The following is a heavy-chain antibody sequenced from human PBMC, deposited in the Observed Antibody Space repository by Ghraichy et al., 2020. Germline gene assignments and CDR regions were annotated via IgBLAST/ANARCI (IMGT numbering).Heavy chain of an antibody. Sequence: SETLSLTCTVSGGSISSGGYYWSWIRQHPGKGLEWIGYIYYSGSTYYNPSLKSRVTISVDTSKNQFSLKLSSVTAADTAVYYCAVGKVGDFWSGYQNDAFDIWGQGTMVTVSS. J-gene: IGHJ3*02. V-gene: IGHV4-31*03. CDR1: GGSISSGGYY. CDR2: IYYSGST. D-gene: IGHD3-3*01. CDR3: AVGKVGDFWSGYQNDAFDI.